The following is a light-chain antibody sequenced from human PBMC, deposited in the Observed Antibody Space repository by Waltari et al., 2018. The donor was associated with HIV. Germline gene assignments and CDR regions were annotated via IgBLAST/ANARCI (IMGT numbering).Light chain of an antibody. CDR3: QQYNDYPPT. J-gene: IGKJ1*01. V-gene: IGKV1-5*03. CDR1: QSISSW. CDR2: KAS. Sequence: QSPSALSAFVGDRVTITCRASQSISSWLAWYQQKPGEAPKLLIYKASSLESGVPSGFSGSGSGTEFTLTISSLQPDDLATYYCQQYNDYPPTFGQGTKVEIK.